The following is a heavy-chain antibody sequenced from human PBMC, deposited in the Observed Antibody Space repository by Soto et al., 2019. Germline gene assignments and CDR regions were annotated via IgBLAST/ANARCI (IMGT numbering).Heavy chain of an antibody. CDR3: ARECSGSYANYYYYYGMDV. D-gene: IGHD1-26*01. V-gene: IGHV4-31*03. J-gene: IGHJ6*02. CDR1: GGSISSGGYY. Sequence: SETLSLTCTVSGGSISSGGYYWSWIRQHPGKGLEWIGYIYYSGSTYYNPSLKSRVTISVDTSKNQFSLKLSSVTAADTAVYYCARECSGSYANYYYYYGMDVWGQGTTVT. CDR2: IYYSGST.